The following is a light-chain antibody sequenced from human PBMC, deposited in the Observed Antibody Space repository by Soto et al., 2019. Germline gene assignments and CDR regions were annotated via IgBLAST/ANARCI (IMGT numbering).Light chain of an antibody. CDR3: QQRSDWPPT. Sequence: DIVRTESPATLSVSPGECDPLSCRASQSVSSNLAWYQKKPGQDPRILIYGASTRATGIPARFSGSGSGTDFNLTISRLETEDFAVYFCQQRSDWPPTFGQGTKLDIK. V-gene: IGKV3-15*01. J-gene: IGKJ5*01. CDR2: GAS. CDR1: QSVSSN.